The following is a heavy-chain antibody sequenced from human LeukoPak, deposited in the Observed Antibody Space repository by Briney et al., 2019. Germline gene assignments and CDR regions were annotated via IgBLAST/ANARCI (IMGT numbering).Heavy chain of an antibody. J-gene: IGHJ5*02. V-gene: IGHV3-23*01. Sequence: GGSLRLSCAASGFTFDDYGMSWVRQAPGKGLEWVSAISGSGGSTYYADSVKGRFTISRDNSKNTLYLQMNSLRAEDTAVYYCAKSGFRSSPGEPWGQGTLVTVSS. CDR2: ISGSGGST. D-gene: IGHD3-16*01. CDR3: AKSGFRSSPGEP. CDR1: GFTFDDYG.